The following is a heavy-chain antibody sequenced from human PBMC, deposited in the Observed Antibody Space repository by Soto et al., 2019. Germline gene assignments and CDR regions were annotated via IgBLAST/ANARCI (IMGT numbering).Heavy chain of an antibody. CDR3: ASSWFGESPRDYYYYGMDV. V-gene: IGHV1-18*01. CDR1: GYNFTSYG. J-gene: IGHJ6*02. CDR2: IRAYNGNT. D-gene: IGHD3-10*01. Sequence: QVQLVQSGAEVKKPGASVKVSCKASGYNFTSYGISWVRQAPGQGLEWMGWIRAYNGNTNYAQNLQGRVTMTTDTSTSTAYMELRSLRSDDTAVYYCASSWFGESPRDYYYYGMDVWGQGTTVTVSS.